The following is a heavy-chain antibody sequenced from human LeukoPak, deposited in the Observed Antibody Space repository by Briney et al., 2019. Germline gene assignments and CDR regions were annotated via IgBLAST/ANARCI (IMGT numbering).Heavy chain of an antibody. CDR1: GFTFSSYA. V-gene: IGHV3-23*01. CDR3: ARDQLAYYYGSGSYPDY. J-gene: IGHJ4*02. CDR2: ISGSGGST. Sequence: GGSLRLSCAASGFTFSSYAMSWVRQAPGKGLEWVSAISGSGGSTYYADSVKGRFTISRDNSKNTLYLQMNSLRAEDTAVYYCARDQLAYYYGSGSYPDYWGQGTLVTVSS. D-gene: IGHD3-10*01.